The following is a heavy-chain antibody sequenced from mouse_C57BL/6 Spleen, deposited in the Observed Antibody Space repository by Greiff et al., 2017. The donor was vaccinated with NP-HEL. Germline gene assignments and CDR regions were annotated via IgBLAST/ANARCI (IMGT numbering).Heavy chain of an antibody. CDR3: ARRGGSPYYFDY. D-gene: IGHD1-1*01. J-gene: IGHJ2*01. CDR1: GYTFTSYW. Sequence: VQLQQPGAELVMPGASVKLSCKASGYTFTSYWMHWVKQRPGQGLEWIGEIDPSDSYTNYNQKFKGKSTLTVDKSSSTAYMQLSSLTSEDSAVYYCARRGGSPYYFDYWGQGTTLTVSS. V-gene: IGHV1-69*01. CDR2: IDPSDSYT.